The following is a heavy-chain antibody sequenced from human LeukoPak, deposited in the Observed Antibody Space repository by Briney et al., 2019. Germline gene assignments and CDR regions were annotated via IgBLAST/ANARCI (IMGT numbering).Heavy chain of an antibody. J-gene: IGHJ4*02. CDR3: ARGPWLLDY. V-gene: IGHV4-34*01. CDR2: INHSGST. Sequence: SETLSLTCAVYGGSFSGHYWSWIRQPPGKGLEWIGEINHSGSTNYNPSLKSRVTISVDTSKNQFSLKLSSVTAADTAVYYCARGPWLLDYWGQGTLVTVSS. CDR1: GGSFSGHY. D-gene: IGHD3-9*01.